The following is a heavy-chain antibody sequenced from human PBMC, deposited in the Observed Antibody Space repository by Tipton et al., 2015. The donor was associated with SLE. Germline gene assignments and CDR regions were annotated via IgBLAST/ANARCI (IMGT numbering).Heavy chain of an antibody. V-gene: IGHV4-59*01. CDR2: IYYSGST. D-gene: IGHD2-2*02. CDR3: ARARHCSSTSCYRWFDP. J-gene: IGHJ5*02. CDR1: GGSISSYY. Sequence: TLSLTCTVSGGSISSYYWSWIRQPPGKGLEWIGYIYYSGSTNYNPSLKSRVTISVDTSKNQFSLKLGSVTAADTAVYYCARARHCSSTSCYRWFDPWGQGTLVTVSS.